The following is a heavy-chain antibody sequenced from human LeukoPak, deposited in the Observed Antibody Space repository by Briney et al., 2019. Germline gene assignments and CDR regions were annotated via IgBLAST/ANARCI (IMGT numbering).Heavy chain of an antibody. CDR1: GYTFTSYA. D-gene: IGHD1-26*01. V-gene: IGHV7-4-1*02. Sequence: ASVKVSCKASGYTFTSYAMNWVRQAPGQGLEWMVWINTNTGNPTYAQGFTGRFVFSLDTSVSTAYLQISSLKAEDTAVYYCARVGVRGGSYQVDYWGQGTLVTVSS. CDR3: ARVGVRGGSYQVDY. J-gene: IGHJ4*02. CDR2: INTNTGNP.